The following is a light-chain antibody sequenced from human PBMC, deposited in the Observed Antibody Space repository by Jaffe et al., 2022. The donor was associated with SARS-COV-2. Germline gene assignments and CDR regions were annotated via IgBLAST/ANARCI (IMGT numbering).Light chain of an antibody. CDR3: QVWDHTSDHHWV. Sequence: SYVLTQPPSVSVAPGQMARITCGGNNIESKSVHWYQQKPGQAPVLVVHDDNDRPSGIPERFSGSNSGNTATLTITRVEAGDEADYHCQVWDHTSDHHWVFGGGTKLTVL. V-gene: IGLV3-21*02. J-gene: IGLJ3*02. CDR1: NIESKS. CDR2: DDN.